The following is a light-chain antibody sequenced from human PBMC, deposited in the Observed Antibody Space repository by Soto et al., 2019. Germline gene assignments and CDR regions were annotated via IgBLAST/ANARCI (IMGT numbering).Light chain of an antibody. Sequence: EIVLTQSPGTLSLSPGERAALSCRASQSVSSSYLAWYQQKPGQAPRLLIYGASSRATGIPDRFSGSGSGTDFTRTISRLEPEDFAVYYCQQYCSSPPYTFGQGPKLELK. V-gene: IGKV3-20*01. J-gene: IGKJ2*01. CDR3: QQYCSSPPYT. CDR1: QSVSSSY. CDR2: GAS.